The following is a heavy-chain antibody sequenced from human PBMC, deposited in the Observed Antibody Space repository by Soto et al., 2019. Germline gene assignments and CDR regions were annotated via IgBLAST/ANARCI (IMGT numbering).Heavy chain of an antibody. D-gene: IGHD6-13*01. CDR2: ISSGSSTI. J-gene: IGHJ4*02. Sequence: EVQLAQSGGGLVQPGGSLRLSCAASGFSFSSSDMNWVRQAPGKGLEWISYISSGSSTIYYADSVKGRFTISRDNAKQSLYLQMNSLRVEDTAVYYCARRGQPLNYWGQGTLVTVSS. V-gene: IGHV3-48*01. CDR3: ARRGQPLNY. CDR1: GFSFSSSD.